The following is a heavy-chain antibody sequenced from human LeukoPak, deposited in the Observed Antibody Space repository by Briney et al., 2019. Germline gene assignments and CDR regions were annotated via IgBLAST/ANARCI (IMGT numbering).Heavy chain of an antibody. CDR3: ARTLKYCSSTSCYTRGLDAFDI. V-gene: IGHV3-30-3*01. J-gene: IGHJ3*02. D-gene: IGHD2-2*02. CDR1: GFTFSSYA. CDR2: ISYDGSNK. Sequence: GGSLRLSCAASGFTFSSYAMHWVRQAPGKGLEWVAVISYDGSNKYYADSVKGRFTISRDNSKNTLYLQMNSLRAEDTAVYYCARTLKYCSSTSCYTRGLDAFDIWGQGTMVTVSS.